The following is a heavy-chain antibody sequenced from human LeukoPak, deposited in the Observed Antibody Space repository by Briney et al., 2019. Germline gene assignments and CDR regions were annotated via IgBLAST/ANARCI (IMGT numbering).Heavy chain of an antibody. D-gene: IGHD3-22*01. CDR2: ISTSGNT. V-gene: IGHV4-61*02. CDR1: GGSISGANYY. CDR3: ARALYDTSGYFLDY. J-gene: IGHJ4*02. Sequence: SETLSLTCTVSGGSISGANYYWTWIRQPAGEGLEWIGRISTSGNTNYYPSLKSRVTISVDTSKNQFSLNLSSVTAADTAVYYCARALYDTSGYFLDYWGQGTLVTVSS.